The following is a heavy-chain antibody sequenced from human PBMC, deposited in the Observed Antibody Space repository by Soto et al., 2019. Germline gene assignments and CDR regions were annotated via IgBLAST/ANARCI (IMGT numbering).Heavy chain of an antibody. CDR3: ERDKSPHEVAHDAFDI. CDR1: GFTFSSYS. CDR2: ISSSSSYI. V-gene: IGHV3-21*01. D-gene: IGHD5-12*01. J-gene: IGHJ3*02. Sequence: EVQLVESGGGLVKPGGSLRLSCAASGFTFSSYSMNWVRQAPGKGLEWVSSISSSSSYIYYADSVKGRFTISRDNAKNSLYLQMNSLRAEDTAVYYCERDKSPHEVAHDAFDIWGQGTMITVSS.